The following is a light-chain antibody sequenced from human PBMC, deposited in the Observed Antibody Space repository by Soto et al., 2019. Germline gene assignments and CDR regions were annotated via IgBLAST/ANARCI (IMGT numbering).Light chain of an antibody. CDR1: QSISSY. J-gene: IGKJ1*01. CDR3: QQYNSYSPT. Sequence: DIQMTQSPSSLSASVGERFTITCRASQSISSYLNWYQQKPGKAPKLLIYAASSLESGVPSRFSGSGSGTEFTLTISSLQPDDFATFYCQQYNSYSPTFGQGTKVDIK. V-gene: IGKV1-5*01. CDR2: AAS.